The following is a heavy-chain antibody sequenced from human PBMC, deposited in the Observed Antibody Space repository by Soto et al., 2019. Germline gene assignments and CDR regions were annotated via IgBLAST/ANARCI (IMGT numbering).Heavy chain of an antibody. Sequence: PSETLSLTCTVSGGSISSFYWNWIRQSAGKGLEWIGRIYLSGTTTYNPSLQSRVTMSVDTSKNQFSLKPSSLTAADTAVYYCARSPSTSSIGTFDIWGQGTKVTVSS. J-gene: IGHJ3*02. V-gene: IGHV4-4*07. D-gene: IGHD6-6*01. CDR2: IYLSGTT. CDR3: ARSPSTSSIGTFDI. CDR1: GGSISSFY.